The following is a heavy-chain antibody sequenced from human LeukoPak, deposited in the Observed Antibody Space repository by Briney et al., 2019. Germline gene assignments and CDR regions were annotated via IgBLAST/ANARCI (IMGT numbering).Heavy chain of an antibody. CDR1: GFVFTNYG. J-gene: IGHJ4*02. D-gene: IGHD2-2*01. Sequence: GGSLRLSCAASGFVFTNYGMHWFRQAPGKGLEWLAFIRYDGSIKYYADSVKGRFTISRDNSKNTLYLQMNSLRAEDTAVYYCAKVGYCSSTSCFSPGFDYWGQGTLVTVSS. CDR2: IRYDGSIK. V-gene: IGHV3-30*02. CDR3: AKVGYCSSTSCFSPGFDY.